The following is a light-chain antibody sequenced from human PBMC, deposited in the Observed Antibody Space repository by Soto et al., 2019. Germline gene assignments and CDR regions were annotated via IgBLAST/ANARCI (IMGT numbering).Light chain of an antibody. CDR1: QSVSNNY. Sequence: EIVFTQSPGTLSLSPGERATLSCRPSQSVSNNYLAWYQQKPGQAPRLLSYGASNRANGVPDRFSGSGSGKDFTLTISRLEPEDSAVYYCQQYGSSGTFGQGTRWIS. J-gene: IGKJ1*01. CDR2: GAS. V-gene: IGKV3-20*01. CDR3: QQYGSSGT.